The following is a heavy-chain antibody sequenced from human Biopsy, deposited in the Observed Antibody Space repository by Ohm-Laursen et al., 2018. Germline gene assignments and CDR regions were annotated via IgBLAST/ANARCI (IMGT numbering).Heavy chain of an antibody. CDR1: GFTFGSYG. CDR2: LIFDGCGE. Sequence: SLRLSCAASGFTFGSYGMHWDCQAPGKGLEWLAELIFDGCGEYYADSLQGRFTISRDNHKNTVDLQMNTLRPEDTAVYFCARDGKRWDYTTYFSWHFDLWGRGTLVTVSS. D-gene: IGHD4-11*01. J-gene: IGHJ2*01. V-gene: IGHV3-30*03. CDR3: ARDGKRWDYTTYFSWHFDL.